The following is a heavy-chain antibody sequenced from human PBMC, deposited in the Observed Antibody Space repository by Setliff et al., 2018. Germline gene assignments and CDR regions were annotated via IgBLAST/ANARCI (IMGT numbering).Heavy chain of an antibody. CDR3: ARDKDKDFDF. Sequence: PGGSLRLSCAVSGFTFSNYWMTWVRQAPGKGLEWVANIKQDGSEKYYVDSVKGRFTISRDNAKNTLYLQISRLGVEDTAVYYCARDKDKDFDFWGQGTLVTVSS. J-gene: IGHJ4*02. CDR2: IKQDGSEK. V-gene: IGHV3-7*03. CDR1: GFTFSNYW.